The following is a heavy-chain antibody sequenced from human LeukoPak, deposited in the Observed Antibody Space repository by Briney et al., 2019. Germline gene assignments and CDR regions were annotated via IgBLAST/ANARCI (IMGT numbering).Heavy chain of an antibody. D-gene: IGHD3-16*02. J-gene: IGHJ4*02. V-gene: IGHV4-39*07. CDR3: ARGSYDYVWGSYRYTSFDY. CDR2: IYYSGST. Sequence: SETLSLTCTVSGGSISSSSYYWGWIRQPPGKGLEWIGSIYYSGSTYYNPSLKSRVTISVDTSKNQFSLKLSSVTAADTAVYYCARGSYDYVWGSYRYTSFDYWGQGTLVTVSS. CDR1: GGSISSSSYY.